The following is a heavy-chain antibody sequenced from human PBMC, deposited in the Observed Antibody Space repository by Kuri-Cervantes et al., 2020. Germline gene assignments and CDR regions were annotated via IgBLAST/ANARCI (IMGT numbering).Heavy chain of an antibody. CDR3: TTEYGSGSYYNPVDF. V-gene: IGHV3-15*01. CDR1: GFTFSNAW. CDR2: IKSKTDGGTT. J-gene: IGHJ4*02. D-gene: IGHD3-10*01. Sequence: GESLKISCAASGFTFSNAWMSWVRQAPGKGLEWVGRIKSKTDGGTTDYAAPVKGRFTISRDDSKNTLYLQMNSLKTDDTAVYYCTTEYGSGSYYNPVDFWGQGTLVTVSS.